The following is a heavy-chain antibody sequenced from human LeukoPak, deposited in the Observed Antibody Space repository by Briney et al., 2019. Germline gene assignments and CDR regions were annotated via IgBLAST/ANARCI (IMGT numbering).Heavy chain of an antibody. CDR3: AQDWEDIVVIAATLGH. V-gene: IGHV3-23*01. D-gene: IGHD2-15*01. CDR1: GFTFSSYA. Sequence: PGGSLRLSCAVSGFTFSSYAMSWVRQAPGKGLQWVSAISGSGGNAYYAASVKGRFIIPRDNSENTLYLQMNSLRDEDTAIYYCAQDWEDIVVIAATLGHWGQGALVTVSS. J-gene: IGHJ4*02. CDR2: ISGSGGNA.